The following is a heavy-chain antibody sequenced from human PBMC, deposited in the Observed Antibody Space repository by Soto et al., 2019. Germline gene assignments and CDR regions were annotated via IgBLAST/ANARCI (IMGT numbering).Heavy chain of an antibody. V-gene: IGHV4-61*01. D-gene: IGHD1-26*01. CDR1: GGSVSSGSYY. CDR3: ARTTVGARAGYFDY. Sequence: PSETLSLTCTVSGGSVSSGSYYWSWIRQPPGKGLEWIGYIYYSGSTNYNPSLKSRVTISVDTSKNQFSLNLSSVTAADTAVYYCARTTVGARAGYFDYWGRGTLVTVSS. CDR2: IYYSGST. J-gene: IGHJ4*02.